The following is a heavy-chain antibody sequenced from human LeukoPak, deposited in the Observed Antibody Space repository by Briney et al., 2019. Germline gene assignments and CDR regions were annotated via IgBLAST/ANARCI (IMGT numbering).Heavy chain of an antibody. D-gene: IGHD3-10*01. CDR3: ARRRGGLDY. V-gene: IGHV4-59*08. Sequence: PSETLSLTCTVSGGSISSFYWSWIRHPPGKGLEWIGYIYDSGGTNYNPSLKSRVTISVDTSKNQFSLKLSSVTAADTAVYYCARRRGGLDYWGQGTLVTVSS. J-gene: IGHJ4*02. CDR1: GGSISSFY. CDR2: IYDSGGT.